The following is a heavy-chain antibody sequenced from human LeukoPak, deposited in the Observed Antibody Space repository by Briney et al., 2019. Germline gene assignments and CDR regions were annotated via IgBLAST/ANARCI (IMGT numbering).Heavy chain of an antibody. J-gene: IGHJ4*02. CDR3: AIRTPVDIVATLGERVKKGLDY. V-gene: IGHV1-8*01. CDR2: MNPNSGNT. CDR1: GYTFTSYD. Sequence: VASVKVSCKASGYTFTSYDMNWLRQATGQGREWMGWMNPNSGNTDYAQKFQGRVTMTRNTSMSTAYMELSSLRSEDTAVYYCAIRTPVDIVATLGERVKKGLDYWGQGTLVTVSS. D-gene: IGHD5-12*01.